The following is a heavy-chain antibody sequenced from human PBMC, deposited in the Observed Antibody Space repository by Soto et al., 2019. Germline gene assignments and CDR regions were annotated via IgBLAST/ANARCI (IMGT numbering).Heavy chain of an antibody. J-gene: IGHJ4*02. D-gene: IGHD3-22*01. CDR2: IYNSGNT. CDR3: ARVMYYYDSTGSTRPYYFDY. V-gene: IGHV4-59*08. CDR1: GGSMSSYY. Sequence: SETLSLTCTVSGGSMSSYYWNWIRQPPGKGLEWIGYIYNSGNTKDNPSLKSRVTISVDTSKNQFSLKLRSVTAADTAVYYCARVMYYYDSTGSTRPYYFDYWGQGALVTVSS.